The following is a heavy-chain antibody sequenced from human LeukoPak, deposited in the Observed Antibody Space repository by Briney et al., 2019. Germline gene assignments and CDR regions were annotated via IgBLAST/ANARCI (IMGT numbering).Heavy chain of an antibody. J-gene: IGHJ5*02. V-gene: IGHV3-11*01. Sequence: GGPLSFSCAASGFTFSDSYMSWIRKAPGKGLEWLSYISSSGSTIYYADSVKGRFSISRDNAKKSLYLQLNSLRAEDTAVYYCARDRRDHEVQWGLFFDPWGQGTLVTVSS. D-gene: IGHD1-1*01. CDR3: ARDRRDHEVQWGLFFDP. CDR1: GFTFSDSY. CDR2: ISSSGSTI.